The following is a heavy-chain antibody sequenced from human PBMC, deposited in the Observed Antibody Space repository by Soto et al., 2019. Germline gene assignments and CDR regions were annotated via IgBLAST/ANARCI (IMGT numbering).Heavy chain of an antibody. CDR1: GFSFSSFA. V-gene: IGHV3-48*03. CDR3: ARENSVQAWLHHFDH. J-gene: IGHJ4*02. Sequence: VGSLRLSCEASGFSFSSFAMNWVRQAPGRGLEWVSYISDDGASIYYADSLKGRLTISRDNAKNSLSLQMNNLRAEDTAVYYCARENSVQAWLHHFDHWGLGTLVTVSS. CDR2: ISDDGASI. D-gene: IGHD5-18*01.